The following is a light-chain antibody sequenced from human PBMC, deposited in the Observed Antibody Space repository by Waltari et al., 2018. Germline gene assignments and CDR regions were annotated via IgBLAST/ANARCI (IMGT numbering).Light chain of an antibody. Sequence: LVMRQSPYASASLRASVKMTCTLSSGHSNNIIAWLRQRPAKGPRYLMKVNSGGSHITGDEIPDRFSGSSSGAERYLTISSVQSEDEADYYCQTGGHGTWVFGGGTKLTVL. J-gene: IGLJ3*02. CDR3: QTGGHGTWV. V-gene: IGLV4-69*01. CDR1: SGHSNNI. CDR2: VNSGGSH.